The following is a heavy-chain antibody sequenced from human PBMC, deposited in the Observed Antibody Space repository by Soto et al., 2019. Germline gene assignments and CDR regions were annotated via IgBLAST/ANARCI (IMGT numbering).Heavy chain of an antibody. CDR3: ARAVVTPAAGMDV. Sequence: GGSLRLSCAASGFTFSSYGMHWVRQAPGKGLERVAVIWYDGSNKYYADSVKGRFTISRDNSKNTLYLQMNSQRAEDKAVYYCARAVVTPAAGMDVWGQGTTVTVSS. J-gene: IGHJ6*02. CDR2: IWYDGSNK. V-gene: IGHV3-33*01. D-gene: IGHD2-21*02. CDR1: GFTFSSYG.